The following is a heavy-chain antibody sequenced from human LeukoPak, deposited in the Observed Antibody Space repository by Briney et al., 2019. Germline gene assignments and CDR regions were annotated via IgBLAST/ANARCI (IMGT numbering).Heavy chain of an antibody. CDR3: ARGLYDILTGYAPDYYMDV. CDR2: ISAYNGNT. J-gene: IGHJ6*03. CDR1: GYTFTSYG. Sequence: GASVKVSCKASGYTFTSYGISWVRQAPGQGLEWMGWISAYNGNTDYAQKLQGRVTMTTDTSTSTAYMELRSLRSDDTAVYYCARGLYDILTGYAPDYYMDVWGKGTTVTVSS. D-gene: IGHD3-9*01. V-gene: IGHV1-18*01.